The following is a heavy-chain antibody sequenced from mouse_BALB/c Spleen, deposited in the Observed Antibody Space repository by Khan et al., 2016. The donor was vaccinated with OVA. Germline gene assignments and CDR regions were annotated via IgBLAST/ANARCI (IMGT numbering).Heavy chain of an antibody. Sequence: VQLQESGAELVRPGASVKLSCKTSGYIFTSYWNHWVKQRSGQGLEWIARIYPGTDNSYYNEKFKHKATLTADKSSSTAYMQLSSLKSEDSDVYFCAREEALYHLDHLCQGTTLTVSS. CDR2: IYPGTDNS. D-gene: IGHD3-2*02. CDR1: GYIFTSYW. J-gene: IGHJ2*01. CDR3: AREEALYHLDH. V-gene: IGHV1S132*01.